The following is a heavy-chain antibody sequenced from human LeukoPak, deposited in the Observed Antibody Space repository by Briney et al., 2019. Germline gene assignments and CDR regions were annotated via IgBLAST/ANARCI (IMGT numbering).Heavy chain of an antibody. Sequence: PGGSLRLSCAASGFTFSSYAMHWVRRAPGKGLEWVTFIRYDVSKTYYADSVKGRFTISRDNSKNTLYLQMNSLRGEDTAIYYCAKGSDRTSYTFHSWGQGTLVTVSS. J-gene: IGHJ4*02. V-gene: IGHV3-30*02. CDR1: GFTFSSYA. D-gene: IGHD1-14*01. CDR2: IRYDVSKT. CDR3: AKGSDRTSYTFHS.